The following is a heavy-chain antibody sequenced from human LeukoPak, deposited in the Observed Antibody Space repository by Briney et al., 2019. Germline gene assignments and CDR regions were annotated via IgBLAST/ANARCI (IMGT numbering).Heavy chain of an antibody. CDR2: INPNSGGT. CDR3: ARWQSSGY. CDR1: GGTFSSYA. Sequence: GSSVKVSCKASGGTFSSYAISWVRQAPGQGLEWMGWINPNSGGTNYAQKFQGRVIMTRDTSISTAYMELSGLRSDDTAVYYCARWQSSGYWGQGTLVTVSS. D-gene: IGHD6-19*01. J-gene: IGHJ4*02. V-gene: IGHV1-2*02.